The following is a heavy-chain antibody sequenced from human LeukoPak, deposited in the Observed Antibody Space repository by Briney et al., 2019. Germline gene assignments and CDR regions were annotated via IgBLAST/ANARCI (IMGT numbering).Heavy chain of an antibody. CDR3: ARVSPLVVVAAHYFDY. CDR1: GGSISSSNW. CDR2: IYHSGST. D-gene: IGHD2-15*01. Sequence: PSGTLSLTCAVSGGSISSSNWWSWVRQPPGKGLERIGEIYHSGSTNYNPSLKSRVTISVDKSKNQFSLKLSSVTAANTAVYYCARVSPLVVVAAHYFDYWGQGTLVTVSS. V-gene: IGHV4-4*02. J-gene: IGHJ4*02.